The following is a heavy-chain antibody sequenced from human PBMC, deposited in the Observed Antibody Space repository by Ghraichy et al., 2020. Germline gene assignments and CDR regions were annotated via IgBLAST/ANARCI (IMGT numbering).Heavy chain of an antibody. CDR1: GFTFSSCA. D-gene: IGHD5-12*01. V-gene: IGHV3-23*01. CDR3: AKARCSGYGCDYFDY. Sequence: GVSLRLSCAASGFTFSSCAMAWVRQAPGKGLEWVTLIAVSDDFTYYADSVKGRFTISRDNSKKMLFLQMNSLRAEDTAVYFCAKARCSGYGCDYFDYWGQGTLVSVSS. J-gene: IGHJ4*02. CDR2: IAVSDDFT.